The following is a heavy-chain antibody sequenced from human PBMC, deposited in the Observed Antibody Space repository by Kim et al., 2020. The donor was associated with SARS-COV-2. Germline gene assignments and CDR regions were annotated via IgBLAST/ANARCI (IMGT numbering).Heavy chain of an antibody. CDR1: GGSFSGYY. Sequence: SETLSLTCAVYGGSFSGYYWSWIRQPPGKGLEWIGEINHSGSTNYNPSLKSRVTISVDTSKNQFSLKLSSVTAADTAVYYCARNALAQLAPESDGYYYYG. V-gene: IGHV4-34*01. CDR2: INHSGST. CDR3: ARNALAQLAPESDGYYYYG. D-gene: IGHD6-6*01. J-gene: IGHJ6*01.